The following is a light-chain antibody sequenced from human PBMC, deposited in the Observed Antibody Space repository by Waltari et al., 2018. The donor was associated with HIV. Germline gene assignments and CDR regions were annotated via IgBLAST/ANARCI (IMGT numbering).Light chain of an antibody. CDR2: AAS. Sequence: DIQMTQSPSSLSASVGGRVTITCRASQDIEIFLAWFQQKPGIAPRSLIYAASTLQSGVPSKFSGSGSGTEFTLTITNLQPEDVATYYCQQYNSYPLTFGGGTTVEIK. V-gene: IGKV1-16*02. CDR3: QQYNSYPLT. CDR1: QDIEIF. J-gene: IGKJ4*01.